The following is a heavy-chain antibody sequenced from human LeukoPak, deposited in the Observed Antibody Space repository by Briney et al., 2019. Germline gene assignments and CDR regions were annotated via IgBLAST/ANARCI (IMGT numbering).Heavy chain of an antibody. D-gene: IGHD3-3*01. CDR1: GFTFSSYW. J-gene: IGHJ3*02. CDR3: ASQYYDFWSGYFPAFDI. CDR2: IKEDESER. Sequence: GGSLRLSCAASGFTFSSYWMTWVRQAPGMGLEWVANIKEDESERYYVDSVKGRFTISRDNAKNSLYLQMNSLRAEDTAVYYCASQYYDFWSGYFPAFDIWGQGTMVTVSS. V-gene: IGHV3-7*01.